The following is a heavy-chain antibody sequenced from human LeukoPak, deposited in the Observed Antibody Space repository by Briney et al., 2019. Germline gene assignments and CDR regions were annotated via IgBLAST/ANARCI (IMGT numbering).Heavy chain of an antibody. J-gene: IGHJ4*02. CDR1: GFTFSSYG. CDR2: ISYDGSNK. D-gene: IGHD3-10*01. CDR3: ARTYYGSGSYFDY. V-gene: IGHV3-30*03. Sequence: PGRSLRLSCAASGFTFSSYGMHWVRQAPGKGLEWVAVISYDGSNKYYADSVKGRFTISRDNSKNTLYLQMNSLRAEDTAVYYCARTYYGSGSYFDYWGQGTLVTVSS.